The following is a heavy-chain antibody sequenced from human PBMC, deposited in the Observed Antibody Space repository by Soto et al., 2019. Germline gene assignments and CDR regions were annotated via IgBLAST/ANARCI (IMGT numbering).Heavy chain of an antibody. Sequence: EVQLVESGGGLVQPGGSLRLSCAASGFTFSSYSMNWVRQAPGKGLQWVSYISSSSRNIFYADSVAGRFTISRDNAKNSLYLQMNSLRDEDTAVYYCARAHDYGDYEAKGVDYWGQGTLVTVSS. CDR2: ISSSSRNI. J-gene: IGHJ4*02. D-gene: IGHD4-17*01. V-gene: IGHV3-48*02. CDR3: ARAHDYGDYEAKGVDY. CDR1: GFTFSSYS.